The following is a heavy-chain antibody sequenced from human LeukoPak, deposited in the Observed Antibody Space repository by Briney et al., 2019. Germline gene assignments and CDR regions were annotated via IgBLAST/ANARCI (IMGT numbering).Heavy chain of an antibody. J-gene: IGHJ4*02. V-gene: IGHV3-21*01. Sequence: PGGSLRLSCAASGFTFSDHSINWVRQAPGKGLEWVSYISGSSNYIYYAGSVKGRFTISRDSAKNSVYLQMDSLRAEDTAVYYCAGEPSGWYLDYWGQGALVTVSS. D-gene: IGHD6-19*01. CDR3: AGEPSGWYLDY. CDR2: ISGSSNYI. CDR1: GFTFSDHS.